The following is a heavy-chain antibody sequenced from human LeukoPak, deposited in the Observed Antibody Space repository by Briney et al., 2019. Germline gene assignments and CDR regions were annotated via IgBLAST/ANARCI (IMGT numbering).Heavy chain of an antibody. CDR2: IYYSGST. Sequence: PSETLSLTCTVSGGSISSYYWSWIRQPPGKGLEWIGYIYYSGSTNYNPSLKSRVTISVDTSKNQFSLKLSSVTAADTAVYYCARSLGVVLLLFDYWGQGTLVTVSS. CDR1: GGSISSYY. D-gene: IGHD3-3*01. CDR3: ARSLGVVLLLFDY. J-gene: IGHJ4*02. V-gene: IGHV4-59*01.